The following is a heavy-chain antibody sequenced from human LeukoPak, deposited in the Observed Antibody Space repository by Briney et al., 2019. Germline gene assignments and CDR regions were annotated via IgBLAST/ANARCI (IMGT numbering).Heavy chain of an antibody. CDR3: ARRSWGSDLDY. D-gene: IGHD3-16*01. J-gene: IGHJ4*02. CDR1: GGSLSNYY. V-gene: IGHV4-59*01. Sequence: KTSETLSLTCSVSGGSLSNYYWTWIRRPPGKGLEWIGYIYSSGSANYNPSLKSRVNISIDTSENQFSLKLSSVTAADTAVYYCARRSWGSDLDYWGQGALVTVSS. CDR2: IYSSGSA.